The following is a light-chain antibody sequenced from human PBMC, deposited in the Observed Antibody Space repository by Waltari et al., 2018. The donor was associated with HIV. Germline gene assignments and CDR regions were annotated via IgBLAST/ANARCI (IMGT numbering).Light chain of an antibody. V-gene: IGKV1-5*03. CDR1: QNVARW. CDR2: KAS. J-gene: IGKJ3*01. CDR3: QQYDSDFYT. Sequence: IQMTQSPSILSASVGDRITITCRASQNVARWLAWYQQRPGRAPKLLIYKASTLENGVPARFSGSGSGTNFTLTINSLHPDDFATYYCQQYDSDFYTFGLGTRLDLK.